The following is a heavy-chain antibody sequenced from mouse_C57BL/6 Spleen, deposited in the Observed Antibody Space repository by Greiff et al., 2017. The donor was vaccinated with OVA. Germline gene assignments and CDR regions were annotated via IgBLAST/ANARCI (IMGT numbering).Heavy chain of an antibody. D-gene: IGHD3-2*02. CDR3: ATLDSSGLDY. CDR2: IDPSDSYT. V-gene: IGHV1-69*01. Sequence: VQLQQPGAELVMPGASVKLSCKASGYTFTSCWMHWVKQRPGQGLEWIGEIDPSDSYTNYNQKFKGKSTLTVDKSSSTAYMQLSSLTSEDSAVYYCATLDSSGLDYWGQGTTLTVSS. J-gene: IGHJ2*01. CDR1: GYTFTSCW.